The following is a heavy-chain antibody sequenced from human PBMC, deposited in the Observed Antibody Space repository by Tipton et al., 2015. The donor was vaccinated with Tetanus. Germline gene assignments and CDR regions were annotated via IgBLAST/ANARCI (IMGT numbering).Heavy chain of an antibody. CDR3: ARSFFDGSGYKIDN. D-gene: IGHD3-22*01. Sequence: TLSLTCAVSGVSIRNGGFSWNWIRQPPGKGLEWIGYTYHTGGTYLNPSLKSRVTISVDTSKNQFSPQLSSMTAADTAVVFCARSFFDGSGYKIDNWGQGTLVTVSS. V-gene: IGHV4-30-2*01. CDR1: GVSIRNGGFS. CDR2: TYHTGGT. J-gene: IGHJ4*02.